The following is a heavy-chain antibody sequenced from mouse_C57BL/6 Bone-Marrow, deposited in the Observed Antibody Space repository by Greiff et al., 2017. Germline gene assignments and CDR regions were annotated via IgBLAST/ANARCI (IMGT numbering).Heavy chain of an antibody. CDR1: GYTFTDYE. V-gene: IGHV1-15*01. D-gene: IGHD3-3*01. Sequence: QVQLQQSGAELVRPGASVTLSCKASGYTFTDYEMHWVKQTPVHGLEWIGAIDPETGGTAYTQKFTGKAILTADKSSSTAYMELRSLTSEDSAVYYCTNGTWNYYAMDYWGQGTSVTVSS. J-gene: IGHJ4*01. CDR3: TNGTWNYYAMDY. CDR2: IDPETGGT.